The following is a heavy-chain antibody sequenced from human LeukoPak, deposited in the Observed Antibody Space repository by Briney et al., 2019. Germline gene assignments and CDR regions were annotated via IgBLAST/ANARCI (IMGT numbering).Heavy chain of an antibody. V-gene: IGHV4-31*03. CDR3: ARDGGGSYPFDY. CDR2: IYYTGST. D-gene: IGHD3-16*02. J-gene: IGHJ4*02. CDR1: GGSIGSGGYY. Sequence: PSETLSLTCTVSGGSIGSGGYYWSWIRQRPGTGLEWIGYIYYTGSTYYNPSLKSRITISVDTSKNQFSLKLSSVTAADTAVYYCARDGGGSYPFDYWGQGTLVTVSS.